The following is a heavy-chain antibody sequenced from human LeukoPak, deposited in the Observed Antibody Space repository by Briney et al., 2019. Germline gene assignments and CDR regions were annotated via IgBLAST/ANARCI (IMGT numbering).Heavy chain of an antibody. CDR1: GFTFSSYA. CDR2: ISYDGSNK. Sequence: GRSLRLSCAASGFTFSSYAMHWVRQAPGKGLEWVAVISYDGSNKYYADSVKGRFTISRDNSKNTLYLQMNSLRAEDTAVYYCARVGYCGGDCYPPYYYYGMDVWGQGTTDTVSS. D-gene: IGHD2-21*02. J-gene: IGHJ6*02. CDR3: ARVGYCGGDCYPPYYYYGMDV. V-gene: IGHV3-30-3*01.